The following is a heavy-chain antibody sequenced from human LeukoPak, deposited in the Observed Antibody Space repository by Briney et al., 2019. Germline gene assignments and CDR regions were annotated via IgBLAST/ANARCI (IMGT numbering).Heavy chain of an antibody. J-gene: IGHJ4*02. V-gene: IGHV3-21*01. CDR2: ISSSSSYV. CDR1: GFTFSSHS. Sequence: GGSLRLSCAASGFTFSSHSMNRVRQAPGKGLEWVSSISSSSSYVYYADSVKGRFTISRDNAKNSLYLQMNSLRAEDTAVYYCARDVDDVAMIVAFDYWGQGTLVTVSS. D-gene: IGHD3-22*01. CDR3: ARDVDDVAMIVAFDY.